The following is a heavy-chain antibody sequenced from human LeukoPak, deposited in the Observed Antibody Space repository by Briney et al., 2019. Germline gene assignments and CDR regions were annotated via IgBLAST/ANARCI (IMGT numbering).Heavy chain of an antibody. J-gene: IGHJ3*02. CDR1: GVTFSSYS. Sequence: GGSLRLSCAVSGVTFSSYSMSWVRQAPGKGLEWVSAITDSGGGTYYADSVKGRFTISRGNSKNTLYLQMKSLRAEDTAVYYCSIVPAARGAFDIWGQGTMVTVSS. CDR3: SIVPAARGAFDI. CDR2: ITDSGGGT. D-gene: IGHD2-2*01. V-gene: IGHV3-23*01.